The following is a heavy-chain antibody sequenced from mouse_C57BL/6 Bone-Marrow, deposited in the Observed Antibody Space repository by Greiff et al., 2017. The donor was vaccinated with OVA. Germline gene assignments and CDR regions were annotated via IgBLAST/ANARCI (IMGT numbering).Heavy chain of an antibody. V-gene: IGHV5-12*01. Sequence: EVQLQESGGGLVQPGGSLKLSCAASGFTFSDYYMYWVRQTPEKRLEWVAYISNGGGSTYYPDTVKGRFTISRDNAKNTLYLQMSRLKSEDTAMYYCARRSYDGAMDYWGQGTSVTVSS. CDR3: ARRSYDGAMDY. CDR1: GFTFSDYY. D-gene: IGHD2-3*01. CDR2: ISNGGGST. J-gene: IGHJ4*01.